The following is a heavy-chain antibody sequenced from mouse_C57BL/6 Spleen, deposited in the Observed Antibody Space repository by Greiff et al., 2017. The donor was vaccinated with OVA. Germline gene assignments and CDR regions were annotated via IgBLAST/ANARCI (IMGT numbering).Heavy chain of an antibody. CDR2: INPNNGGT. D-gene: IGHD2-5*01. Sequence: EVKLQESGPELVKPGASVKMSCKASGYTFTDYNMHWVKQSHGKSLEWIGYINPNNGGTSYNQKFKGKATLTVNKSSSTAYMELRSLTSEDSAVYYCARSRGSNYPYFDVWGTGTTVTVSS. V-gene: IGHV1-22*01. J-gene: IGHJ1*03. CDR3: ARSRGSNYPYFDV. CDR1: GYTFTDYN.